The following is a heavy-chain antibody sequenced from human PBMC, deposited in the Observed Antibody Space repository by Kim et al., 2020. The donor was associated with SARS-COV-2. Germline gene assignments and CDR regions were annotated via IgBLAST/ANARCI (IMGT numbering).Heavy chain of an antibody. D-gene: IGHD6-19*01. Sequence: GGSLRLSCEDSGFTFSSYAINWVRQAPGKGLEWVSFIYSGGSSAYFADSVKGRFTISRDNSKNTLHLQMNSLRAEDTAVYYCAKDREYSSGDFDYWGQGTLVSVSS. V-gene: IGHV3-23*03. CDR1: GFTFSSYA. J-gene: IGHJ4*02. CDR3: AKDREYSSGDFDY. CDR2: IYSGGSSA.